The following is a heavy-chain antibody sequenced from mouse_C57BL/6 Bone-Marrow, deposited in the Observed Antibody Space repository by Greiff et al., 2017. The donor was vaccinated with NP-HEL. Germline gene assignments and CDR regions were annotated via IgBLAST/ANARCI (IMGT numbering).Heavy chain of an antibody. CDR3: ARGDGGY. CDR2: INPGSGDT. J-gene: IGHJ2*01. CDR1: GYAFTNYL. V-gene: IGHV1-54*01. D-gene: IGHD3-3*01. Sequence: QVQLQQSGAELVRPGTSVKVSCKASGYAFTNYLIEWVKQRPGQGLEWIGVINPGSGDTNYNGKFKGKATLTADKSSSTAYMQLSSLTSEDSAVYFCARGDGGYWGQGTTLTVSS.